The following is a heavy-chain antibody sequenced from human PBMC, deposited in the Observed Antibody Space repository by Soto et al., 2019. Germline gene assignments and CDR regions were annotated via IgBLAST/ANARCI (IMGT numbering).Heavy chain of an antibody. Sequence: ASVKVSCKASGYTFTSYGISWVRQAPGQGLEWMGWISAYNGNTNYAQKLQGRVTMTTDTSTSTAYMELRSLRSDDTAVYYCARDTESETLPIFGVVSYYGMNVWGQGTTVTVSS. CDR1: GYTFTSYG. CDR2: ISAYNGNT. D-gene: IGHD3-3*01. CDR3: ARDTESETLPIFGVVSYYGMNV. V-gene: IGHV1-18*04. J-gene: IGHJ6*02.